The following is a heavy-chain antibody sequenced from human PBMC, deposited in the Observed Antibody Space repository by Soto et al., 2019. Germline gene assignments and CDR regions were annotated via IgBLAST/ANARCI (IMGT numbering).Heavy chain of an antibody. D-gene: IGHD2-21*01. CDR3: ASPGPRCVGEFGVCDFQH. CDR2: INAGSGNT. V-gene: IGHV1-3*01. Sequence: QVQLVQSGAEVKKPGASVKVSCKASGYTFTTYPIHWVRQAPGQRLEQMGWINAGSGNTKYSQKFQGRLTLSRDTSASTAYMEVSTLRSELTAVYYCASPGPRCVGEFGVCDFQHWGAGTLVTVSS. CDR1: GYTFTTYP. J-gene: IGHJ1*01.